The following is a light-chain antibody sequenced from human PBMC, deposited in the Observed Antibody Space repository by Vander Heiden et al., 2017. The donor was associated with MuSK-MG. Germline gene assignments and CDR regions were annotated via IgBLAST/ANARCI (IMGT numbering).Light chain of an antibody. Sequence: SYVLTPPPSVTVAPGQPATITCGGNNVGSKSGHWYQQKPGQAPVLVVYDDRDRPSGIPERFSGSNSENTATLTISRVEAGDEADYYCQVWDRSSDQWVFGGGTKLTVL. CDR2: DDR. CDR1: NVGSKS. J-gene: IGLJ3*02. CDR3: QVWDRSSDQWV. V-gene: IGLV3-21*02.